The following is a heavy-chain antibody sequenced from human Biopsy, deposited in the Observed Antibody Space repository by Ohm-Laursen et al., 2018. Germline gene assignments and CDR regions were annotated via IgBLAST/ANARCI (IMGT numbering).Heavy chain of an antibody. CDR2: IYYRGNT. CDR3: VRGVDYYDPYHYYALDV. Sequence: SETLSLTCAVFGFSISSGHYWAWIRQPPGKGLEWIGSIYYRGNTNYNPSLKSRVTISVDTSKNQFSLKVRSVTAADTAVYYCVRGVDYYDPYHYYALDVWGQGTTVTVSS. J-gene: IGHJ6*02. D-gene: IGHD3-22*01. V-gene: IGHV4-38-2*01. CDR1: GFSISSGHY.